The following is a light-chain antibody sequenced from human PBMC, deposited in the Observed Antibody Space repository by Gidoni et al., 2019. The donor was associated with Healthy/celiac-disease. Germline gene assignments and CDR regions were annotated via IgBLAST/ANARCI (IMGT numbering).Light chain of an antibody. V-gene: IGKV1-33*01. CDR2: DAS. CDR1: QDISNY. J-gene: IGKJ4*01. Sequence: IQMTQSPSSLSASVGDRVTITCQASQDISNYLNWYQQKPGKAPKLLIYDASNLETGVPSRFSGSGSLTDFTFTIRSLQPEAIATYYCQQYDHLPLTFGGGTKVEIK. CDR3: QQYDHLPLT.